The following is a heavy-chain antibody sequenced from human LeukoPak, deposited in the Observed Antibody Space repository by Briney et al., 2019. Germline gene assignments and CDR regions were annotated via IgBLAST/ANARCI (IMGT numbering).Heavy chain of an antibody. CDR1: GFAFSSYE. CDR3: AELGITMIGGV. Sequence: PGGSLRLSCAASGFAFSSYEMNWVRQAPGKGLEWVSYISSSGSTIYYADSVKGRFTISRDNAKNSLYLQMNSLRAEDTAVYYCAELGITMIGGVWGKGTTVTISP. D-gene: IGHD3-10*02. CDR2: ISSSGSTI. V-gene: IGHV3-48*03. J-gene: IGHJ6*04.